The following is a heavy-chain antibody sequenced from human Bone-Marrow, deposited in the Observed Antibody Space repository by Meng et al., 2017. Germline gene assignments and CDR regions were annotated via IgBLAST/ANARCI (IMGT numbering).Heavy chain of an antibody. Sequence: SETLSLTCSVSGDSISSSGYYWGWIRQPPGKGLDWIGNIYHTGPTYYNPSLKSRVTISVDTSKNQISLKLGSVSAADTAVYYCAREMKKFYFYGSAFYSWGQGTLVTVSS. D-gene: IGHD3-22*01. V-gene: IGHV4-39*07. CDR3: AREMKKFYFYGSAFYS. J-gene: IGHJ5*02. CDR2: IYHTGPT. CDR1: GDSISSSGYY.